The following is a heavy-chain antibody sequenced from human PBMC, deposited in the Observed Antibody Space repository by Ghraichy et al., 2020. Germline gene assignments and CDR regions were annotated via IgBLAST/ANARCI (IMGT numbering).Heavy chain of an antibody. Sequence: GGSLRLSCAASGFTFSSYSMNWVRQAPGKGLEWVSSISSSSSYIYYADSVKGRFTISRDNAKNSLYLQMNSLRAEDTAVYYCARSFSRLRGQRLDYWGQGTLVTVSS. V-gene: IGHV3-21*01. CDR2: ISSSSSYI. CDR3: ARSFSRLRGQRLDY. CDR1: GFTFSSYS. D-gene: IGHD4-17*01. J-gene: IGHJ4*02.